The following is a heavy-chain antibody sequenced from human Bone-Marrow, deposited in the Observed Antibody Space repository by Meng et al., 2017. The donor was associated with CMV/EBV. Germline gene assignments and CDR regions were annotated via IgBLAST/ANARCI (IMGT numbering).Heavy chain of an antibody. CDR1: GTSFSDYS. V-gene: IGHV4-34*01. D-gene: IGHD2-21*01. Sequence: SETLSLTCAVHGTSFSDYSWTWIRHSPRKGLEWIGQINHRGSTNFNPSLMGRVTMSVDSSKEQFSLRLTSMTAADTAVYYCAGEIDIWGQGTAVTSPQ. CDR3: AGEIDI. CDR2: INHRGST. J-gene: IGHJ4*02.